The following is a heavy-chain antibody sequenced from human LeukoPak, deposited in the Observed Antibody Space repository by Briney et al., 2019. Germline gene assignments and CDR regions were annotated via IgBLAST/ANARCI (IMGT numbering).Heavy chain of an antibody. Sequence: GGSLRLSCAASGFTFINYWMVWVRHAPGKGLLWVSRINSDGSSTTYADSVKGRFTISRDNAKNTVYLQMNSLRAEDTAVYYCARVQGCSGGTCYFHYWGQGTLVTVSS. CDR2: INSDGSST. D-gene: IGHD2-15*01. CDR3: ARVQGCSGGTCYFHY. V-gene: IGHV3-74*01. J-gene: IGHJ4*02. CDR1: GFTFINYW.